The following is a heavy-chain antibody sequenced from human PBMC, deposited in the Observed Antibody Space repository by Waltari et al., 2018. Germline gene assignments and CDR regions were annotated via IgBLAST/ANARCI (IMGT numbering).Heavy chain of an antibody. CDR1: GFTFSSYS. CDR2: ISGSGGST. J-gene: IGHJ6*02. Sequence: EVQLLESGGGLVQPGGSLRLSCAASGFTFSSYSMSWVRQAPGKGLEWVSAISGSGGSTYYADSVKGRFTIARDNSKNTLYLQMNSLRAEDTAVYYCAKVRGILWGYGMDVWGQGTTVTVSS. V-gene: IGHV3-23*01. CDR3: AKVRGILWGYGMDV. D-gene: IGHD3-10*01.